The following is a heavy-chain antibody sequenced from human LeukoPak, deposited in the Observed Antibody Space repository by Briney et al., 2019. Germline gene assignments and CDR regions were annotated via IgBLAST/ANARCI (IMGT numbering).Heavy chain of an antibody. CDR3: ATYYYDSGGFHFHH. V-gene: IGHV3-64*01. CDR2: ISSNGGRT. D-gene: IGHD3-22*01. CDR1: GFTFRSYG. J-gene: IGHJ1*01. Sequence: GGCLRLSCAASGFTFRSYGMHWVRQAPGKGLEYVSAISSNGGRTYYANSVKGRFTISRDNSRNTLYLQMGSLRAEDMAVYYCATYYYDSGGFHFHHWGQGTLVTVSS.